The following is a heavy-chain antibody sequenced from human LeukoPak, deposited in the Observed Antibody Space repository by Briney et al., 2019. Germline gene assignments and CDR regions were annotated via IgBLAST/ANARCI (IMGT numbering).Heavy chain of an antibody. CDR3: AKDGGSGSQGAFDI. J-gene: IGHJ3*02. Sequence: PGGSLRLSCAASGFTFDDYAMHWVRQAPGKGLEWVSGISWNSGSIGYADSVKGRFTISRDNAKNSLYLQMNSLGAEDTALYYCAKDGGSGSQGAFDIWGQGTMVTVSS. CDR2: ISWNSGSI. D-gene: IGHD1-26*01. CDR1: GFTFDDYA. V-gene: IGHV3-9*01.